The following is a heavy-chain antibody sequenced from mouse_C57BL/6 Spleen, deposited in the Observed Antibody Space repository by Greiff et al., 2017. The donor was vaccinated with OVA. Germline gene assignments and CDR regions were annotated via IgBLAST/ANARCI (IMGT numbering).Heavy chain of an antibody. D-gene: IGHD1-1*01. CDR2: INYDGSST. CDR1: GFTFSDYY. V-gene: IGHV5-16*01. CDR3: ARIPYYYYGSNWYFDV. J-gene: IGHJ1*03. Sequence: DVMLVESEGGLVQPGSSMKLSCTASGFTFSDYYMAWVRQVPEKGLEWVANINYDGSSTYYLDSLKSRFIFSRDNAKNILYLQMSSLKSEDTATYYCARIPYYYYGSNWYFDVWGTGTTVTVSS.